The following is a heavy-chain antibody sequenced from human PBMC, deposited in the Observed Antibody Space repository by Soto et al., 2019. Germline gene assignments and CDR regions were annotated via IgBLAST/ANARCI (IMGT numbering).Heavy chain of an antibody. J-gene: IGHJ4*02. D-gene: IGHD1-26*01. V-gene: IGHV3-48*03. Sequence: EVQLVESGGGLVQPGGSLRLSCAASGFIFSSYEMNWVRQSPGKGLEWVSYIGISGNTIYYADSVKGRFTISRDNAKNSLYLQMNSLRAEDTAVYYCVRDVVGATTLDYWGQGTLVTVSS. CDR3: VRDVVGATTLDY. CDR1: GFIFSSYE. CDR2: IGISGNTI.